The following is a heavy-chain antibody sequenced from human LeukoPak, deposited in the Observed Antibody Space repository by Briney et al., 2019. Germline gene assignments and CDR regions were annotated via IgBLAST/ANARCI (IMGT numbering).Heavy chain of an antibody. CDR1: GGSISSYY. CDR3: ARGGWEGFDY. J-gene: IGHJ4*02. Sequence: SETLSLTCTVSGGSISSYYWSWIRQPPGKGLEWIGYIYYSGRTNYNPSLKSRVTISVDTSKNQFSLKLSSVTAADTAVYYCARGGWEGFDYWGQGTLVTVSS. D-gene: IGHD1-26*01. V-gene: IGHV4-59*01. CDR2: IYYSGRT.